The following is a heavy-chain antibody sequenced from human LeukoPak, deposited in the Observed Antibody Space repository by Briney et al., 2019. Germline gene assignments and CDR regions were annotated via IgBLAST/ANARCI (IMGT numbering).Heavy chain of an antibody. D-gene: IGHD3-10*01. V-gene: IGHV3-11*01. Sequence: GGSLRLSCAASGFTFSDYYMSWIRQAPGKGLGWVSYISSSGSTIYYADSVKGRFTISRDNAKNSLYLQMNSLRAEDTAVYYCARDPYYGSGSYEYWGQGTLVTVSS. CDR2: ISSSGSTI. J-gene: IGHJ4*02. CDR3: ARDPYYGSGSYEY. CDR1: GFTFSDYY.